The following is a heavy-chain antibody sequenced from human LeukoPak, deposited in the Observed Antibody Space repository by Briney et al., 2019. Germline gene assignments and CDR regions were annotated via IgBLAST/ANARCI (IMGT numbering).Heavy chain of an antibody. CDR3: ARDSMIVVVPTWYFDL. CDR1: GGSISSYY. V-gene: IGHV4-4*07. CDR2: IYTSGST. J-gene: IGHJ2*01. Sequence: PSETLSLTCTVSGGSISSYYWSWIRQPAGKGLEWIGGIYTSGSTNYNPSLKSRVTMSVDTSKSQFSLKLSSVTAADTAVYYCARDSMIVVVPTWYFDLWGRGTLVTVSS. D-gene: IGHD3-22*01.